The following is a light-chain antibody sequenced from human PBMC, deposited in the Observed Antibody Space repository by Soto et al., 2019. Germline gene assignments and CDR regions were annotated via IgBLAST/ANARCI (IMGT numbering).Light chain of an antibody. CDR1: RSNIGTNY. CDR2: SNS. CDR3: AAWEDSLSGPV. Sequence: QSVLTQPPSASGTPGQRVTISCSGRRSNIGTNYVYWYQQFPGTAPKLLIYSNSHRPSGVPDRFSGSKSGTSASLAISGLRSDDEADYYCAAWEDSLSGPVFGGGTKLTVL. J-gene: IGLJ3*02. V-gene: IGLV1-47*02.